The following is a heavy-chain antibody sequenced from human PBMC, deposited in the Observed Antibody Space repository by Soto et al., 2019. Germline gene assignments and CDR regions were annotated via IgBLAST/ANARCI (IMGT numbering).Heavy chain of an antibody. V-gene: IGHV3-74*01. J-gene: IGHJ4*02. CDR2: INSDGSIT. Sequence: TGGSLRLSCAASGFTFSSNWMHWVRQAPGKGLVWVSRINSDGSITSYADSVKGQFTISRDNAKNTLYLQMNSLRAEDTAVYYCARGSSSWYVSFDYWGQGTLVTV. CDR3: ARGSSSWYVSFDY. D-gene: IGHD6-13*01. CDR1: GFTFSSNW.